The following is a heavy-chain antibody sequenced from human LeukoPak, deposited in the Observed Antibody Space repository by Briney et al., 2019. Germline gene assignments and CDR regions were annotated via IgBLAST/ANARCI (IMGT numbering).Heavy chain of an antibody. D-gene: IGHD3-22*01. CDR2: KSYSGRT. V-gene: IGHV4-59*11. CDR1: GGSMSSHY. J-gene: IGHJ3*01. CDR3: ARLLDNDSTGDPDTFDV. Sequence: SETLSLTCTVSGGSMSSHYWSWIRQSPGKGLEWIGYKSYSGRTYYKPSLRSRVTISVDTSKNHFSLSLTSVTAAGTAVYYCARLLDNDSTGDPDTFDVWGQGTMVTVSS.